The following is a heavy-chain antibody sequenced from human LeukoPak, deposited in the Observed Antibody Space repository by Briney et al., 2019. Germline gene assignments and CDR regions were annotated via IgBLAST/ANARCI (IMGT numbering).Heavy chain of an antibody. V-gene: IGHV3-53*01. CDR2: MYAGGTT. CDR1: GVIVSRNF. Sequence: PGGSLRLSCAASGVIVSRNFMSWVRQAPGKGLQWVAIMYAGGTTDYSDSVRGRFHISRDSSNNTLSLQINSLRAEDTVVYYCARGSGSGWPLDRWGQGALVTVSS. J-gene: IGHJ5*02. D-gene: IGHD6-19*01. CDR3: ARGSGSGWPLDR.